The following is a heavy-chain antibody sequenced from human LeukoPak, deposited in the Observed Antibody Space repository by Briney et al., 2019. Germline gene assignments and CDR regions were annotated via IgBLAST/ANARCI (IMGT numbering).Heavy chain of an antibody. V-gene: IGHV1-8*01. Sequence: ASVKVSCKASGYTFTSYDINWMRQTTGQGLEWMGWMSPNSGNTGYAQKFQGRVTMTRDTSTGTAYLELSSLRSEDSAVYYCVRTPPNWGADFWGQGTLVTVSS. CDR2: MSPNSGNT. CDR1: GYTFTSYD. J-gene: IGHJ4*02. D-gene: IGHD7-27*01. CDR3: VRTPPNWGADF.